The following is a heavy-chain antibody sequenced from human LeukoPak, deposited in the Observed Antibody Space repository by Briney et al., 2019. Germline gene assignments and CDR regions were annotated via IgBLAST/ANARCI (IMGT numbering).Heavy chain of an antibody. CDR2: IYYSGST. D-gene: IGHD5-12*01. Sequence: SETLSLTCTVSGGSIRSYYWSWIRQPPGKGLEWFGYIYYSGSTNYNPSLKSRVTISVDTSKNQFSLKLSSVTAADTAVYYCARHSRTGLRSIYAFDIWGQGTMVTVSS. CDR1: GGSIRSYY. V-gene: IGHV4-59*08. CDR3: ARHSRTGLRSIYAFDI. J-gene: IGHJ3*02.